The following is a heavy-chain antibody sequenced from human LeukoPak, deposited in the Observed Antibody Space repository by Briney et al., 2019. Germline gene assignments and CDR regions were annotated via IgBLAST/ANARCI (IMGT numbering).Heavy chain of an antibody. Sequence: SSKTLSLTCAVSGGSISSGGYSWSWIRQPPGKGLEWIGYIYHSGSTYYNPSLKSRVTISVDRSKNQFSLKLSSVTAADTAVYYCASSDYYDSSGYLFDYWGQGTLVTVSS. CDR2: IYHSGST. CDR3: ASSDYYDSSGYLFDY. V-gene: IGHV4-30-2*01. D-gene: IGHD3-22*01. CDR1: GGSISSGGYS. J-gene: IGHJ4*02.